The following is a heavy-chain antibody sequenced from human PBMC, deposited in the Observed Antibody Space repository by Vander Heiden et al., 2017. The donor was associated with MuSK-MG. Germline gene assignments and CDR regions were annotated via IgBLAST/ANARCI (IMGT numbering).Heavy chain of an antibody. J-gene: IGHJ4*02. Sequence: QVHLQQSGPGLVKPSQTLSITCAISGDSISRNTAAWNWIRQSPSRGREWLGRTYYRSKWYNDYAVSVKRRITSNPDTAKNQFSLQLNSVTPEDTAVYYCARECRITRVRGVAGFDYWGQGTLVTVSS. CDR2: TYYRSKWYN. D-gene: IGHD3-10*01. CDR3: ARECRITRVRGVAGFDY. CDR1: GDSISRNTAA. V-gene: IGHV6-1*01.